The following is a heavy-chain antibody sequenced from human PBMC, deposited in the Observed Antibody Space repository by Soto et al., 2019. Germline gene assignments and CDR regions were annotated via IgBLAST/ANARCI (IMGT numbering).Heavy chain of an antibody. D-gene: IGHD5-12*01. CDR2: ISGSGGST. CDR3: AKDVRDSGYDYGDYYYGMDV. V-gene: IGHV3-23*01. J-gene: IGHJ6*02. Sequence: AGGSLRLSCAASGFTFSSYAMSWVRQAPGKGLEWVSAISGSGGSTYYADSVKGRFTISRDNSKNTLYLQMNSLRAEDTAVYYCAKDVRDSGYDYGDYYYGMDVWGQGTTVTVSS. CDR1: GFTFSSYA.